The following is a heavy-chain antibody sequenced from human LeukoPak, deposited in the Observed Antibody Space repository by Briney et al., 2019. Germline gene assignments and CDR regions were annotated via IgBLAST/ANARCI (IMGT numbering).Heavy chain of an antibody. CDR3: ATPRGIVVVVAAPSFDY. V-gene: IGHV3-23*01. J-gene: IGHJ4*02. Sequence: GGSLRLSCAASGFTFSSYAMSWVRQAPGKGPDWVSSISDSGDSTYYADSVKGRFTISRDNSKNTLYLQMNSLRAEDTAVYYCATPRGIVVVVAAPSFDYWGQGTLVTVSS. D-gene: IGHD2-15*01. CDR1: GFTFSSYA. CDR2: ISDSGDST.